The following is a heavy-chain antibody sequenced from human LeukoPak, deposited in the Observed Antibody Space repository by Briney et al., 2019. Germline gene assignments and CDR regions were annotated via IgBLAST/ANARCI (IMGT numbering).Heavy chain of an antibody. CDR1: GYTLTELS. CDR3: ATDTGGDDFWSGPHAFDI. J-gene: IGHJ3*02. D-gene: IGHD3-3*01. CDR2: FDPEDGET. V-gene: IGHV1-24*01. Sequence: ASVKVSCKVSGYTLTELSMHWVRQAPGKGLEWMGGFDPEDGETIYAQKFQGRVTMTEDTSTDTAYMELSSLRSEDTAVYYCATDTGGDDFWSGPHAFDIWGQGTMVTVSS.